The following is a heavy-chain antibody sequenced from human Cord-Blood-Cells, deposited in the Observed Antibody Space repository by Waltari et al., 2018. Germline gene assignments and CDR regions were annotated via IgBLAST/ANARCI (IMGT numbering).Heavy chain of an antibody. CDR3: AREPVKAGGATQTGFFQH. V-gene: IGHV1-18*01. J-gene: IGHJ1*01. CDR1: GYTFTSYG. D-gene: IGHD1-26*01. Sequence: QVQLVQSGAEVKKPGASVKVSCKASGYTFTSYGISWVRQAPGQGLEWMGWISAYNGNTNYAQKLQGRVTMTTDTTTSTAYMELRSLRSDDTAVYYCAREPVKAGGATQTGFFQHWGQGTLVTVSS. CDR2: ISAYNGNT.